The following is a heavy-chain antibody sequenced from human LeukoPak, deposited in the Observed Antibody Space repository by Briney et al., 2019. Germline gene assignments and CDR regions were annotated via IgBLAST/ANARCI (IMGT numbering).Heavy chain of an antibody. CDR3: ARDYGVGATSIDY. CDR1: GYSISSGYY. V-gene: IGHV4-38-2*02. D-gene: IGHD1-26*01. Sequence: SETLSLTCTVSGYSISSGYYWGWIRQPPGKGLEWIGSIYHSGGTYYNPSLKSRVTISVDTSKNQFSLKLSSVTAADTAVYYCARDYGVGATSIDYWGQGTLVTVSS. J-gene: IGHJ4*02. CDR2: IYHSGGT.